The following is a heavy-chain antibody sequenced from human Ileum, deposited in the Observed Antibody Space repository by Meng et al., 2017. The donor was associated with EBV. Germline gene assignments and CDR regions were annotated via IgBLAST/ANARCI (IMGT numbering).Heavy chain of an antibody. CDR1: GASIRSTTW. CDR2: IYHSGST. J-gene: IGHJ4*02. V-gene: IGHV4-4*02. CDR3: ARADKVRFDY. Sequence: QLQESGRGLRNPSAPLPLTCAVSGASIRSTTWWSWVRQPPGKGLEWIGDIYHSGSTNYNPSLKSRVSISVDKSKNQFSLKLSSVTAADTAVYYCARADKVRFDYWGQGTLVTVSS.